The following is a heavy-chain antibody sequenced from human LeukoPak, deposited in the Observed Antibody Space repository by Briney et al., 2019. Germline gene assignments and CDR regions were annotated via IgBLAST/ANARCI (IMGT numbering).Heavy chain of an antibody. D-gene: IGHD2-21*02. CDR2: IKQDGSEK. Sequence: GGSQRLSCAASGFTFSSYWMSWVRQAPGKGREWVANIKQDGSEKYYVNSVKGRFTISRDNAKNSLYLQMNSLRAEDTAVYYCARDLRGHIVVVTAGFDYWGQGTLVTVSS. V-gene: IGHV3-7*01. CDR1: GFTFSSYW. CDR3: ARDLRGHIVVVTAGFDY. J-gene: IGHJ4*02.